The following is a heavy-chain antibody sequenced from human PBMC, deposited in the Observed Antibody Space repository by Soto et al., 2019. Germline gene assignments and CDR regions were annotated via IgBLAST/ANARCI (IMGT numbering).Heavy chain of an antibody. D-gene: IGHD2-2*01. CDR1: GYTFTSYA. CDR3: ATAIADDAFDI. J-gene: IGHJ3*02. V-gene: IGHV1-3*01. Sequence: SVKVSCKASGYTFTSYAMHWVRQAPGQRLEWMGWINAGNGNTKYSQKFQGRVTITRDTSASTAYMELSSLRSDDTAVYYCATAIADDAFDIWGRGTMGTVSS. CDR2: INAGNGNT.